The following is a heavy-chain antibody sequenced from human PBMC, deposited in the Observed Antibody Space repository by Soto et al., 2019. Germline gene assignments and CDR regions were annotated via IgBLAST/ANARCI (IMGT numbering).Heavy chain of an antibody. Sequence: ASVKVSCKASGYTFTSYDINWVRQATGQGLEWMGWMNPNSGNTGYAQKFQGRVTMTRNTSISTAYMELNSLRAEDTAVYYCARDRPDTNFAYWGQGTLVTVSS. CDR2: MNPNSGNT. J-gene: IGHJ4*02. D-gene: IGHD3-22*01. CDR1: GYTFTSYD. V-gene: IGHV1-8*01. CDR3: ARDRPDTNFAY.